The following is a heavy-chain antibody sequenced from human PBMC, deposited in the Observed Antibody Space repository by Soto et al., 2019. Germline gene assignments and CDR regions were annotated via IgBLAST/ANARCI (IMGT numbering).Heavy chain of an antibody. CDR3: ARTHCISTSCYSPYYYYGMDV. Sequence: GASVKVSCKASGYTFTGYYMHWVRQAPGQGLEWMGWINPNSGGTNYAQKFQGWVTMTRDTSISTAYMELSRLRSDDTAVYYCARTHCISTSCYSPYYYYGMDVWGQGTTVT. D-gene: IGHD2-2*01. CDR2: INPNSGGT. V-gene: IGHV1-2*04. CDR1: GYTFTGYY. J-gene: IGHJ6*02.